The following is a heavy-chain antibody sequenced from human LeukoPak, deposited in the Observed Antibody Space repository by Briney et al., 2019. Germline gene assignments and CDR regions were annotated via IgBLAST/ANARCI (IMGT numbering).Heavy chain of an antibody. V-gene: IGHV1-69*06. CDR2: IIPVFRTA. J-gene: IGHJ4*02. D-gene: IGHD6-13*01. Sequence: GASVKVSCKASGDTFRRYSISWVRQAPGQGLEWLGGIIPVFRTANYAQKFQGRVTITADKSTTTAYMELRSLRSEDTAIYYCARGEAAAVTSFDSWGQGTPVTVSS. CDR1: GDTFRRYS. CDR3: ARGEAAAVTSFDS.